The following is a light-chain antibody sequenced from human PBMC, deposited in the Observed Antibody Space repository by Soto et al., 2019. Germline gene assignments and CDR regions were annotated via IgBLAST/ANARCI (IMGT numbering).Light chain of an antibody. J-gene: IGLJ1*01. CDR2: EVS. CDR3: SSYAGSNWYV. Sequence: QSALTQPRSASGSPGQSVTISCTGTNSDVGGYNYVSWYQQYPGKAPRLIIYEVSERPSGVPDRFSGSKSGNTASLTVSGLQTADEADYYCSSYAGSNWYVFGTGTKVTVL. CDR1: NSDVGGYNY. V-gene: IGLV2-8*01.